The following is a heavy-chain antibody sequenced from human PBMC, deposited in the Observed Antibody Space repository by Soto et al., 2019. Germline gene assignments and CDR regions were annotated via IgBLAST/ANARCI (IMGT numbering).Heavy chain of an antibody. V-gene: IGHV4-31*11. D-gene: IGHD3-10*01. CDR3: ARVRGGLGNYTPLPSR. CDR1: GGSFTGYY. CDR2: IYYSGST. Sequence: PLDTLSLTCAVHGGSFTGYYWSWIRQHPGKGLEWIGYIYYSGSTYYNPSLKSRVTISVDTSKNQFSLKLSSVTAADTAVYYCARVRGGLGNYTPLPSRWGQGTLVTVSS. J-gene: IGHJ4*02.